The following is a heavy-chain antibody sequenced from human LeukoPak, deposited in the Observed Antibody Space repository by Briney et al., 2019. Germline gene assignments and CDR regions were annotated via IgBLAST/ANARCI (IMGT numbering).Heavy chain of an antibody. CDR3: ARGGYCSSTSCYPGAFDI. J-gene: IGHJ3*02. V-gene: IGHV3-48*01. D-gene: IGHD2-2*01. CDR2: ISSSSSTI. Sequence: GGSLRLSCAASGFTFSSYSMNWVRQAPGKGLEWVSYISSSSSTIYYADSVKGRFTISRDNAKNSLYLQMNSLRAEDTAVYYCARGGYCSSTSCYPGAFDIWGQGTMVTVSS. CDR1: GFTFSSYS.